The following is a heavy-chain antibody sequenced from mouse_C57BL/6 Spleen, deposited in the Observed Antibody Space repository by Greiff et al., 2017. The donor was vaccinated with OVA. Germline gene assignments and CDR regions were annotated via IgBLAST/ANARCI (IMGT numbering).Heavy chain of an antibody. D-gene: IGHD2-5*01. CDR1: GFTFNTYA. Sequence: DVQLVESGGGLVQPKGSLKLSCAASGFTFNTYAMHWVRQAPGKGLEWVARIRSKSSNYATYYADSVKDRFTISRDNSQSMLYLQMNNLKTEDTAMYYCVRDPYSNYGSYFDYWGQGTTLTVSS. CDR3: VRDPYSNYGSYFDY. J-gene: IGHJ2*01. V-gene: IGHV10-3*01. CDR2: IRSKSSNYAT.